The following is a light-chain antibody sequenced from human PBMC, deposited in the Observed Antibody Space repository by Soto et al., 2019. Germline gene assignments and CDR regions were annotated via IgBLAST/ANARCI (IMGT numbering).Light chain of an antibody. Sequence: QSALTQPRSVSGSPGQSVTISCAGTSSDVGGYTYVSWYQQHPGKAPKLMIYNVNKRPSRVPARFSGSKSGNTASLTISGLRDEDEADYYCCSYAGSYNLIFGGGTKLTVL. V-gene: IGLV2-11*01. CDR2: NVN. CDR1: SSDVGGYTY. CDR3: CSYAGSYNLI. J-gene: IGLJ2*01.